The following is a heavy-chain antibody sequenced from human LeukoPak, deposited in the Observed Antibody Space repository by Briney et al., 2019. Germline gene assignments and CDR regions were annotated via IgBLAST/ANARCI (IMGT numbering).Heavy chain of an antibody. CDR1: GFTFSSYW. J-gene: IGHJ4*02. V-gene: IGHV3-74*01. CDR2: VNSDGSTT. D-gene: IGHD6-19*01. CDR3: TRGYSSGWYYCDY. Sequence: GGSLRLSCAASGFTFSSYWMHWVRQAPGKGLVWVSRVNSDGSTTSYADSVKGRFTISRDNAKNTLYLQMNSLRAEDTAMYYCTRGYSSGWYYCDYWGQGTLVTVSS.